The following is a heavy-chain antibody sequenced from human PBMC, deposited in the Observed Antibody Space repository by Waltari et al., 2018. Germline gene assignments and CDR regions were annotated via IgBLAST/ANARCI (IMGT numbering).Heavy chain of an antibody. Sequence: QVQLQQWGAGLLKPSETLSLTCAVYGGSFSGYYWSWIRQPPGKELEWIGEINHSASTNYNPSLKSRVTISVDTSKNQFSLKLSSVTAADTAVYYCARVSPYSSGWYEGIHYQHWGQGTLVTVSS. D-gene: IGHD6-19*01. CDR1: GGSFSGYY. J-gene: IGHJ1*01. CDR2: INHSAST. V-gene: IGHV4-34*01. CDR3: ARVSPYSSGWYEGIHYQH.